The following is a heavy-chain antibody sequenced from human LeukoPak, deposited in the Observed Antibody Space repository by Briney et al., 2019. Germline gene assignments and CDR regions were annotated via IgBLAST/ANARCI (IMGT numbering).Heavy chain of an antibody. Sequence: GGSLRLSCTASGFTFRNAWMSWVRQAPGKGLEWVGRIKSKTDGWTTDYAAPVKGRFTISRDDSKNTLYLQMNSLKTEDTAVYYCTTVASYYDILTALYYYYGMDVWGQGTTVTVSS. V-gene: IGHV3-15*01. D-gene: IGHD3-9*01. CDR2: IKSKTDGWTT. CDR1: GFTFRNAW. J-gene: IGHJ6*02. CDR3: TTVASYYDILTALYYYYGMDV.